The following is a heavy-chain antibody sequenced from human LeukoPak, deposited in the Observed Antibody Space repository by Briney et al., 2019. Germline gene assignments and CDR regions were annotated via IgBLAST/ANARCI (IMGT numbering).Heavy chain of an antibody. J-gene: IGHJ4*02. D-gene: IGHD3-22*01. Sequence: ASVKVFCKASGYTFTGYYMHWVRQAPGQGLEWMGWINPNSGGTNYAQKFQGRVTMTRDTSISTAYMELSRLRSDDTAVYYCARDQVDSSGYYFDYWGQGTLVTVSS. CDR2: INPNSGGT. CDR1: GYTFTGYY. V-gene: IGHV1-2*02. CDR3: ARDQVDSSGYYFDY.